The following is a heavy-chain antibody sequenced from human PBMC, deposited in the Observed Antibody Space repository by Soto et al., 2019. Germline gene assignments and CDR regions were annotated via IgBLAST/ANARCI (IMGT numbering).Heavy chain of an antibody. CDR3: VSRLGIVTAGPIFAY. CDR1: GFSFSGSA. V-gene: IGHV3-73*02. CDR2: IRSKPNNYAT. D-gene: IGHD6-13*01. J-gene: IGHJ4*02. Sequence: VQLVESGGGLVQPGGSLKLSCAASGFSFSGSAMHWVRQASGKGLEWVGRIRSKPNNYATEYTESMKGRFTISRDDSKNTAYLQMNSVKTEDTAVYYCVSRLGIVTAGPIFAYWGQGTLVTVSS.